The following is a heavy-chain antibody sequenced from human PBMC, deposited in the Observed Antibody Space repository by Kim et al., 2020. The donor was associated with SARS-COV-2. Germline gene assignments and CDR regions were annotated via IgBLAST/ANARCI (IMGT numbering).Heavy chain of an antibody. V-gene: IGHV4-34*01. Sequence: SLKSRVTLSVDTSKNQFSLKLSSVTAADTAVYYCARGPRGRYSYGYGFDYWGQGTLVTVSS. D-gene: IGHD5-18*01. CDR3: ARGPRGRYSYGYGFDY. J-gene: IGHJ4*02.